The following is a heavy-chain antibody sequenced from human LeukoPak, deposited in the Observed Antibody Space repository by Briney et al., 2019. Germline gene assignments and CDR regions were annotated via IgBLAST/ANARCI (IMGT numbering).Heavy chain of an antibody. CDR2: IIPIFGTA. V-gene: IGHV1-69*06. D-gene: IGHD6-19*01. CDR3: ARDSSGWYNDAFDI. J-gene: IGHJ3*02. Sequence: SVKVSCKASGGTFSSYAISWVRQAPGQGLEWMGGIIPIFGTANYAQKFQGRVTITADKSTSTAYMELSSLRSEDTAAYYCARDSSGWYNDAFDIWGQGTMVTVSS. CDR1: GGTFSSYA.